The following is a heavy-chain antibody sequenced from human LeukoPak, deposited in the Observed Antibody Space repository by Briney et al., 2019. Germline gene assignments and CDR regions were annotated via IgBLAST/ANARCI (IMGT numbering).Heavy chain of an antibody. J-gene: IGHJ5*02. V-gene: IGHV4-59*01. Sequence: SETLSLTCTVSGGSISSYYWSWIRQPPGKGLEWIGYIYHSGSTNYNPPLKSRATISEDTSKNQFSLKLSSVTAADTAVYYCARDLAAAGTIDPWGQGTLVTVSS. CDR1: GGSISSYY. CDR3: ARDLAAAGTIDP. D-gene: IGHD6-13*01. CDR2: IYHSGST.